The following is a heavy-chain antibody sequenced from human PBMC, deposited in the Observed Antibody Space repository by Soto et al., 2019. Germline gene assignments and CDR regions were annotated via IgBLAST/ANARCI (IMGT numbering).Heavy chain of an antibody. Sequence: QLQLQESGPGLVKPSETLSLTCTVSGGSISSSSYYWGWIRQPPGKGLEWIGGIYYSGSTYYNPSPKSRVTISVDPSKNQFSLKLSSVTAADTAVYYCARQAATDNWFDPWGQGTLVTVSS. D-gene: IGHD2-15*01. J-gene: IGHJ5*02. CDR3: ARQAATDNWFDP. V-gene: IGHV4-39*01. CDR2: IYYSGST. CDR1: GGSISSSSYY.